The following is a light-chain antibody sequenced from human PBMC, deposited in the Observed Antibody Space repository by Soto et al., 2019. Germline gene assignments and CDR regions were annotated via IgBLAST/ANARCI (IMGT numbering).Light chain of an antibody. CDR2: DVS. CDR1: SSDVGGYKY. CDR3: SSYTSSTTYV. J-gene: IGLJ1*01. V-gene: IGLV2-14*01. Sequence: QSALTQPASVSGSPGQSITISCTGTSSDVGGYKYVSWYQHHPVKGPKLMLYDVSNRPSGVSNRFSGSKSGNTASLTISGLQAEDEADYYCSSYTSSTTYVFGTGTKVTVL.